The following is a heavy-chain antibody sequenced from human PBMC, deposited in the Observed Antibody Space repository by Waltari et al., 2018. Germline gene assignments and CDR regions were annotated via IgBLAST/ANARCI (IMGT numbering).Heavy chain of an antibody. CDR2: VRGSGTT. J-gene: IGHJ5*02. Sequence: QLQLQESGPGLVKPSGTLSPTCAVPGDSLSSSYVWNWVRQSPQKGLEWMGQVRGSGTTNYNPSFASRVTISLDTSNNQFSLKLTSATAADTAVYYCARDRGRGLYLDTWGPGILVSVSP. CDR3: ARDRGRGLYLDT. CDR1: GDSLSSSYV. D-gene: IGHD2-15*01. V-gene: IGHV4-4*02.